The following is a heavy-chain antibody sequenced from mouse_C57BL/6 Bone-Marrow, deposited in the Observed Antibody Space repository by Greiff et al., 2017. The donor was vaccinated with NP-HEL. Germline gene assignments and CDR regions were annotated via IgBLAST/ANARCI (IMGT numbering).Heavy chain of an antibody. CDR1: GYAFTNYL. V-gene: IGHV1-54*01. CDR3: ARGGYYYGSSY. D-gene: IGHD1-1*01. J-gene: IGHJ2*01. CDR2: INPGSGGT. Sequence: QVQLQQSGAELVRPGTSVKVSCKASGYAFTNYLIEWVKQRPGQGLEWIGVINPGSGGTNYNEKFKGKATLTADKSSSTAYMQLSSLTSEDSAVYFGARGGYYYGSSYWGQGTTLTVSS.